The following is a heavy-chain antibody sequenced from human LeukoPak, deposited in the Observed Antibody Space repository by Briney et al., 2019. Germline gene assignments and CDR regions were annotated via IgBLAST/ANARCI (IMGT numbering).Heavy chain of an antibody. D-gene: IGHD5-24*01. Sequence: SETLSLTCTVSGGSISSSSFYWGWIRQPPGKGLGGMGSIYYRGNTYYNPSLKSRVTISVDTSKNQFSLKLSSVTAADTAVYYCARSRDGYISTFDYWGQGTLVTVSS. CDR3: ARSRDGYISTFDY. J-gene: IGHJ4*02. V-gene: IGHV4-39*01. CDR2: IYYRGNT. CDR1: GGSISSSSFY.